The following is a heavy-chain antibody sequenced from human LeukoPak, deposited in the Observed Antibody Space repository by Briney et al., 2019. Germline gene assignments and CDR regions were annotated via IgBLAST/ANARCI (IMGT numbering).Heavy chain of an antibody. CDR3: ARMYYYGSGSYPSSDYYYYYMDV. CDR1: GYTFTIYD. CDR2: MNPNSVNT. Sequence: GAPVKVSCKASGYTFTIYDINWVRQATGQGREWMGWMNPNSVNTGYAQKFQGRVTMSRNTSISTDHMELRSLRSDATAVYYSARMYYYGSGSYPSSDYYYYYMDVWGKGTTVTISS. J-gene: IGHJ6*03. D-gene: IGHD3-10*01. V-gene: IGHV1-8*01.